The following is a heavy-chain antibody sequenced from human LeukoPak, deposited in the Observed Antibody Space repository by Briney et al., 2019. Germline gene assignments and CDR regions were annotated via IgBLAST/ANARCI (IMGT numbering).Heavy chain of an antibody. Sequence: ASVKXSCKASGYTFTNYYIHWVRQAPGQGLEWMGIINPSGGSTNYAQKFQGRVTMTTDTSTITVYMEVSSLRSEDTAVYYCARWRTTYLDYWGQGTLVTVSS. J-gene: IGHJ4*02. CDR1: GYTFTNYY. V-gene: IGHV1-46*01. CDR2: INPSGGST. D-gene: IGHD1/OR15-1a*01. CDR3: ARWRTTYLDY.